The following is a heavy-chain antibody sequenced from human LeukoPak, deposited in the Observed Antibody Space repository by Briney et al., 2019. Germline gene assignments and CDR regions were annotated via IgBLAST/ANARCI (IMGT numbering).Heavy chain of an antibody. CDR1: GFTFSSYA. D-gene: IGHD2-2*01. CDR2: ISGSGGST. CDR3: ARIDCSSTNCYDPRHRPYDY. J-gene: IGHJ4*02. Sequence: GGSLRLSCAASGFTFSSYAMTWVRQAPGKGLEWVSGISGSGGSTYYADSVKGRFTISRDNSKNTMYLQMNSLRAEDTAVYYCARIDCSSTNCYDPRHRPYDYWGQGTLVTVSS. V-gene: IGHV3-23*01.